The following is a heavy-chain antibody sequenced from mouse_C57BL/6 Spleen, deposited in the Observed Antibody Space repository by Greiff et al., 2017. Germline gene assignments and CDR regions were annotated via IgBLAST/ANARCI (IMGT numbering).Heavy chain of an antibody. CDR3: TRASYDYDDGGLAY. CDR1: GYTFTDYE. V-gene: IGHV1-15*01. D-gene: IGHD2-4*01. Sequence: VQLQQSGAELVRPGASVTLSCKASGYTFTDYEMHWVKQTPVHGLEWIGAIDPETGGTAYNQKFKGKAILTADKSSSPAYMELRSRTSEDSAVYYCTRASYDYDDGGLAYWGQGTLVTVSA. CDR2: IDPETGGT. J-gene: IGHJ3*01.